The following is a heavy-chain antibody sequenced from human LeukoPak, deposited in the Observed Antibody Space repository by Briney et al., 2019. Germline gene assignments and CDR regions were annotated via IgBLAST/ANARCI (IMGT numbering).Heavy chain of an antibody. D-gene: IGHD3-10*01. V-gene: IGHV1-46*02. CDR2: NFFHDGTT. J-gene: IGHJ6*02. CDR3: ARDSGNYHYDMDV. Sequence: GASVKVSCKPSGYSFNSHHVHWVRQAPGQGLEWMGINFFHDGTTSNTQKFPGRLTMTRDTSTSTVYMELSSLRSEDTAVYYCARDSGNYHYDMDVWGQGTTVIASS. CDR1: GYSFNSHH.